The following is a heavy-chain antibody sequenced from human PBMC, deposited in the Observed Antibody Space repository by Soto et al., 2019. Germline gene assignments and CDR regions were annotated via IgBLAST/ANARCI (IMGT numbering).Heavy chain of an antibody. D-gene: IGHD6-6*01. Sequence: EVQLVESGGGLVQPGGSPRLSCAASGFTFSSYWMHWVRQAPGKGLVWVSRVNSDGNNTNYADSVKGRFTISRDNAKNTVYLQMNSLRAEDTAVYYCARVSRSSSVNFDYWGQGTLVTVSS. CDR3: ARVSRSSSVNFDY. V-gene: IGHV3-74*01. CDR1: GFTFSSYW. J-gene: IGHJ4*02. CDR2: VNSDGNNT.